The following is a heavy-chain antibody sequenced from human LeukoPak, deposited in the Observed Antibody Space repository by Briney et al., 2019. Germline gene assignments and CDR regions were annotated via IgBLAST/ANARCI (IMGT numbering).Heavy chain of an antibody. D-gene: IGHD3-10*01. CDR1: GGSISSRPYD. V-gene: IGHV4-39*07. Sequence: PSETLSLTCTVSGGSISSRPYDWGWIRQPPGKGLEWIGEINHSGSTNYNPSLKSRVTISVDTSKNQFSLKLSSVTAADTAVYYCASMVRGVINRYYYYMDVWGKGTTVTVSS. CDR3: ASMVRGVINRYYYYMDV. J-gene: IGHJ6*03. CDR2: INHSGST.